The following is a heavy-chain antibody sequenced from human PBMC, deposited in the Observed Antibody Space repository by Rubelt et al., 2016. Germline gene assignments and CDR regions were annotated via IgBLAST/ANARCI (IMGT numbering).Heavy chain of an antibody. D-gene: IGHD7-27*01. CDR3: ARYLGIEGDFDY. CDR1: GYTFTSYG. J-gene: IGHJ4*02. Sequence: QVQLVQSGAEVKKPGASVKVSCKASGYTFTSYGISWVRQAPGQGLEWMGWISAYNGNTNYDQKLQGGVTMTPDPSTSAACMGLRVRGADDTAVYYCARYLGIEGDFDYWGQGTLVTVSS. CDR2: ISAYNGNT. V-gene: IGHV1-18*01.